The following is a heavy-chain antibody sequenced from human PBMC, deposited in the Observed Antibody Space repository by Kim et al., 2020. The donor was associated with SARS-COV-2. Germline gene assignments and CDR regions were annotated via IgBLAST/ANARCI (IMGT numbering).Heavy chain of an antibody. J-gene: IGHJ4*02. D-gene: IGHD6-13*01. CDR1: GYTFTGYY. V-gene: IGHV1-2*02. CDR3: ARVYSSSWYEVAFDY. Sequence: ASVKVSCKASGYTFTGYYMHWVRQAPGQGLEWMGWINPNSGGTNYAQKFQGRVTMTRDTSISTAYMELSRLRSDDTAVYYCARVYSSSWYEVAFDYWGQGTLVTVSS. CDR2: INPNSGGT.